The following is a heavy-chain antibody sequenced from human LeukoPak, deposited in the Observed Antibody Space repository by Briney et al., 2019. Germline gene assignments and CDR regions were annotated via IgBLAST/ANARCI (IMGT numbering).Heavy chain of an antibody. J-gene: IGHJ4*02. D-gene: IGHD2-2*01. V-gene: IGHV4-31*03. Sequence: SQTLSLTCTVSGGSISSGGYYWSWLRQHPGKGLEWIGYIYYSGSTYYNPSLKSRVTISVDTSKNQFSLKLSSVTAADTAVYYCARGPIVPAAPEIWGQGTLVTVSS. CDR3: ARGPIVPAAPEI. CDR2: IYYSGST. CDR1: GGSISSGGYY.